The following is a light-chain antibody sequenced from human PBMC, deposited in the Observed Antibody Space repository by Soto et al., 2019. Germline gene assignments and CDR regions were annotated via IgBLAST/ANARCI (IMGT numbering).Light chain of an antibody. CDR2: GAS. CDR3: QESYSTPYT. Sequence: EIVMTQSPASLSVSPGERVTLSCRASQSVRSELAWYQQKSGQPPRLLIYGASTRATGIPARFSGSGSGTEFTLTINDLQSEDFATYFCQESYSTPYTFGLGTKLEIK. J-gene: IGKJ2*01. V-gene: IGKV3-15*01. CDR1: QSVRSE.